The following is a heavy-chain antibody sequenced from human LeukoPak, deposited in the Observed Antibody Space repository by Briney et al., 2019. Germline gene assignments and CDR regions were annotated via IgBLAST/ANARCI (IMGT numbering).Heavy chain of an antibody. V-gene: IGHV3-23*01. CDR2: ISGSGSST. J-gene: IGHJ4*02. CDR3: ATNQTAGGHRFDY. D-gene: IGHD1-14*01. CDR1: GFTFSSFA. Sequence: PGGSLILSCAASGFTFSSFAMSWVRQAPGKGLDWVSAISGSGSSTSYADSVKGRFTISRDNSKNTLYLQMNSLRAEDTAVYYCATNQTAGGHRFDYWGQGTLVTVSS.